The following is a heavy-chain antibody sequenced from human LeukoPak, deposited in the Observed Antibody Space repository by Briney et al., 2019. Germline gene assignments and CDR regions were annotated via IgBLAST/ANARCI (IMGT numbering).Heavy chain of an antibody. CDR3: AKGSSLRLGPTVEFYFDS. CDR2: IIGSGGST. D-gene: IGHD1-26*01. Sequence: QPGGSLRLSCEASGFTFSSYAMNWVRQAPGKGLEWVSAIIGSGGSTYYADSVKGRFTISRDNSKTTLYVQMNSLRAEDTAVYYCAKGSSLRLGPTVEFYFDSWGQGTLVTVSS. CDR1: GFTFSSYA. J-gene: IGHJ4*02. V-gene: IGHV3-23*01.